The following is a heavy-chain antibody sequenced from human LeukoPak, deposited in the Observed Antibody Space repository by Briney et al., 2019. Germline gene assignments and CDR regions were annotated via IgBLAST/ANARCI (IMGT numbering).Heavy chain of an antibody. J-gene: IGHJ4*01. CDR2: VTGSTTTK. CDR1: GFSFSSYS. D-gene: IGHD6-6*01. Sequence: GGSLRLSCVASGFSFSSYSMNWVRQAPGKGLEWVSSVTGSTTTKYYADSVKGRFIISRDNAKNSLYLQTNSLRAEDTAVYFCARERQLVTDYWGPGTLVTVSS. V-gene: IGHV3-21*06. CDR3: ARERQLVTDY.